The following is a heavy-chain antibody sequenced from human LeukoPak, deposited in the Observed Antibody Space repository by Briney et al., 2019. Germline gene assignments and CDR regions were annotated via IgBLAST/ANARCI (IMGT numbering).Heavy chain of an antibody. CDR2: IYYSGST. D-gene: IGHD6-19*01. V-gene: IGHV4-59*01. J-gene: IGHJ4*02. CDR3: ARGDDSSGWYDHFDY. Sequence: PSETLSLTCTVSGGSISSYYWSWIRQPPGKGLEWIGYIYYSGSTNYNPSLKSRVTISVDTSKNQFSLKLGSVTAADTAVYYCARGDDSSGWYDHFDYWGQGTLVTVSS. CDR1: GGSISSYY.